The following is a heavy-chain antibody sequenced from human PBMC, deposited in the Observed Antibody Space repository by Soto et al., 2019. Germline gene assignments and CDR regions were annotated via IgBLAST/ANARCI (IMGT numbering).Heavy chain of an antibody. CDR1: GGTFSSYA. CDR2: IIPIFGTA. D-gene: IGHD6-6*01. Sequence: SVKVSCKASGGTFSSYAISWVRQAPGQGLEWMGGIIPIFGTANYAQKFQGRVTITADESTSTAYMELSSLRSEDTAVYYCARDTWRSSFVDNYYYYGMDVWGQGTTVTVSS. V-gene: IGHV1-69*13. J-gene: IGHJ6*02. CDR3: ARDTWRSSFVDNYYYYGMDV.